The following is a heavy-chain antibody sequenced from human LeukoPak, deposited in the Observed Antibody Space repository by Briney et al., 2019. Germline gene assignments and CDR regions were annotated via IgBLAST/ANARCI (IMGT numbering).Heavy chain of an antibody. CDR3: ARDSGYSGYDPETGNDY. CDR1: GYSISSGYY. D-gene: IGHD5-12*01. Sequence: SETLSLTCTVSGYSISSGYYWGWIRQPPGKGLEWIGSIYHSGSTYYNPSLKSRVTISVDTTKNQFSLKLSSVTAADTAVYYCARDSGYSGYDPETGNDYWGQGTLVTVSS. J-gene: IGHJ4*02. CDR2: IYHSGST. V-gene: IGHV4-38-2*02.